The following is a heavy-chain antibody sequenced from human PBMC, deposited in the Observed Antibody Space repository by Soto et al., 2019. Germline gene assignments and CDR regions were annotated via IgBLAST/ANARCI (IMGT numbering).Heavy chain of an antibody. CDR2: ISAYNGNT. J-gene: IGHJ4*02. Sequence: ASVKVSCKASGYTFTGYYMHWVRQAPGQGLEWMGWISAYNGNTNYAQKLQGRVTMTTDTSTSTAYMELRSLRSDDTAVYYCLTVYAMPFDYWGQGTLVTVSS. CDR1: GYTFTGYY. D-gene: IGHD2-8*01. V-gene: IGHV1-18*04. CDR3: LTVYAMPFDY.